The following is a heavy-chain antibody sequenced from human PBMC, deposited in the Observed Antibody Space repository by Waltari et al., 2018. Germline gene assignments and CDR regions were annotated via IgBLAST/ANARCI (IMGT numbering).Heavy chain of an antibody. D-gene: IGHD2-15*01. CDR3: ARGPHIVVVVAATSDAFDI. Sequence: QVQLQESGPGLVKPSETLSLTCTASGGSISSYYWSWIRQPPGKGLEWIGYIYYSGGTNYNPSLKSRVTISVDTSKNQFSLKLSSVTAADTAVYYCARGPHIVVVVAATSDAFDIWGQGTMVTVSS. J-gene: IGHJ3*02. CDR1: GGSISSYY. CDR2: IYYSGGT. V-gene: IGHV4-59*01.